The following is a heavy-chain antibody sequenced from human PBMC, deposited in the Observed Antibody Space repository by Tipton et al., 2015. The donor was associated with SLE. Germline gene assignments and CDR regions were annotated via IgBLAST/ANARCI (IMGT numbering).Heavy chain of an antibody. V-gene: IGHV4-59*12. J-gene: IGHJ4*02. Sequence: TLSLTCTVSGGSISSYYWSWIRQPPGKGLEWIGYIYYSGSTYYNPSLKSRVTISVDTSKNQFSLKLSSVTAADTAVYYCARAPQYCTNGVCYFDYWGQGTLVTVSS. CDR2: IYYSGST. CDR1: GGSISSYY. CDR3: ARAPQYCTNGVCYFDY. D-gene: IGHD2-8*01.